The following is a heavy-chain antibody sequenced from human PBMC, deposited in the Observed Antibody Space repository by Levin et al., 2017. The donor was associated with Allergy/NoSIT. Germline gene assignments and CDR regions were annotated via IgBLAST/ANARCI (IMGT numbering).Heavy chain of an antibody. D-gene: IGHD4-17*01. CDR1: GFTFSSYG. V-gene: IGHV3-30*18. CDR3: AKELGYGDDGYYFDY. J-gene: IGHJ4*02. CDR2: ISYDGSNK. Sequence: GGSLRLSCAASGFTFSSYGMHWVRQAPGKGLEWVAVISYDGSNKYYADSVKGRFTISRDNSKNTLYLQMNSLRAEDTAVYYCAKELGYGDDGYYFDYWGQGTLVTVSS.